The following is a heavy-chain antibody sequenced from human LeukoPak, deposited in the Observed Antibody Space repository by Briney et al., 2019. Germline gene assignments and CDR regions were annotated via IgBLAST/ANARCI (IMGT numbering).Heavy chain of an antibody. V-gene: IGHV4-31*03. Sequence: SETLSLTCTVSGGSISSGGYYWSWTRQHPGKGLEWIGYIYYSGSTYYNPSLKSRVTISVDTSKNQFSLKLSSVTAADTAVYYCASRGYYDSSGYYYSFDYWGQGTLVTVSS. D-gene: IGHD3-22*01. CDR3: ASRGYYDSSGYYYSFDY. J-gene: IGHJ4*02. CDR1: GGSISSGGYY. CDR2: IYYSGST.